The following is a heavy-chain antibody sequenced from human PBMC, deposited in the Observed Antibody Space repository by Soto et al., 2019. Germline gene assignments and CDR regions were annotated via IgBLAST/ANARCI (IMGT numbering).Heavy chain of an antibody. V-gene: IGHV3-7*05. D-gene: IGHD6-13*01. J-gene: IGHJ3*01. CDR3: ARDVSPGSSSMYLDAFDL. Sequence: EVQLVESGGTLVQPGGSLRLSCEGSGFAFGSYWMTWVRQAPGKGLEWVANIRGDGSKKSYLDSVSGRFTIFRDNAENSLYLQMNSLRDEDTALYYCARDVSPGSSSMYLDAFDLWGQGTMVTVSS. CDR2: IRGDGSKK. CDR1: GFAFGSYW.